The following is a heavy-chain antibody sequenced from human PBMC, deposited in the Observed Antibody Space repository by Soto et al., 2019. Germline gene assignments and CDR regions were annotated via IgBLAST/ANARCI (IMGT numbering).Heavy chain of an antibody. CDR1: GGTFSSYA. Sequence: QVQLVQSGAEVKKPGSSVKVSCKASGGTFSSYAISWVRQAPGQGLEWMGGIIPIFGTANYAQKFQGRVTITADESTSTAYMELSSLRSEYTAVYYCARERVGTYYYDSSGYLGDYWGQGTLVTVSS. CDR3: ARERVGTYYYDSSGYLGDY. V-gene: IGHV1-69*01. J-gene: IGHJ4*02. CDR2: IIPIFGTA. D-gene: IGHD3-22*01.